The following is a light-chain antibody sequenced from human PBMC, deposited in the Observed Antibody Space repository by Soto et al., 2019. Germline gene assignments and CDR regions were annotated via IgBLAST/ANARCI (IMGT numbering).Light chain of an antibody. CDR3: QQVNSYPYT. J-gene: IGKJ2*01. CDR1: QGISTY. CDR2: AAS. V-gene: IGKV1-9*01. Sequence: DIPLTQSPSFLSASVGERVTITCRASQGISTYLAWYQQKPGKAPKLLIYAASTLQSGVPSRFSGSGSGTEFTLTINSLQPEDFATYYCQQVNSYPYTFGQGTKLEIK.